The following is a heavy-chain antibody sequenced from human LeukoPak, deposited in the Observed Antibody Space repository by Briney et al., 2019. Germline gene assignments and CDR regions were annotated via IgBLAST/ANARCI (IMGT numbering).Heavy chain of an antibody. CDR1: GGSINTPNYY. D-gene: IGHD3-22*01. J-gene: IGHJ4*02. CDR2: IFYSGGT. V-gene: IGHV4-39*01. Sequence: SETLSLTCTVSGGSINTPNYYWGWIRQTPGKGLEWIGNIFYSGGTYYSPSLTSRVTISLDTSRNQFSLRLSSVTAADTAVYYCARHGNYDSSGYPSSLDFWGQGALVTVSS. CDR3: ARHGNYDSSGYPSSLDF.